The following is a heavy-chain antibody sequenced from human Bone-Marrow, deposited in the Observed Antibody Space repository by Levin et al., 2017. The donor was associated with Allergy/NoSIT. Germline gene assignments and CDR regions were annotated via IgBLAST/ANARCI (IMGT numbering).Heavy chain of an antibody. CDR3: TTVFQGFLVNYYYYYMDV. J-gene: IGHJ6*03. V-gene: IGHV3-15*01. CDR2: IKSERDGGSK. D-gene: IGHD2-21*01. Sequence: PGGSLRLSCTASEFIFSNGWMSWVRQAPGKGLEWVGHIKSERDGGSKDYAAPVKGRFTISRDDSKDTLYLQMDSLKTEDTAVYFCTTVFQGFLVNYYYYYMDVWGKGTTVTVSS. CDR1: EFIFSNGW.